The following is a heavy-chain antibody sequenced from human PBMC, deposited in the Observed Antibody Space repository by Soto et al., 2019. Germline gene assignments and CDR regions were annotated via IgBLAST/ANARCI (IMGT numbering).Heavy chain of an antibody. CDR3: ARGHARRSGWSTRAYYFDY. CDR2: INHSGST. Sequence: SETLSLTCAVYGGSFSGYYWSGIRQPPGKGLEWIGEINHSGSTNYNPSLRSRVTISVDTSKNQFSLKLSSVTAADTAVYYCARGHARRSGWSTRAYYFDYWGQGSRVTVSS. CDR1: GGSFSGYY. D-gene: IGHD6-19*01. V-gene: IGHV4-34*01. J-gene: IGHJ4*02.